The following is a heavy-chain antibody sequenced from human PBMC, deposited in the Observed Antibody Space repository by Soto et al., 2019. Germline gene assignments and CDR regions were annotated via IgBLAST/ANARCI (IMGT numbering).Heavy chain of an antibody. D-gene: IGHD3-10*01. J-gene: IGHJ4*02. CDR3: ARDSEWFGELSYFDY. CDR2: INPSGGST. CDR1: GYTFTSYN. Sequence: QVQLVQSGAEVKKPGASVKVSCKASGYTFTSYNMHWVRQAPGQGLEWMGIINPSGGSTSYAQKFQGRVTMTRDTSTSTVYMELSSLRSEDTAVYYCARDSEWFGELSYFDYWGQGTLVTVSS. V-gene: IGHV1-46*01.